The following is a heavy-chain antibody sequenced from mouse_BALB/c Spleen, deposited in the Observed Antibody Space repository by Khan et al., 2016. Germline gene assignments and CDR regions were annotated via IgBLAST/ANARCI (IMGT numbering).Heavy chain of an antibody. D-gene: IGHD1-1*01. J-gene: IGHJ2*01. Sequence: VRLQQSGAELVRSGASVKLSCTASVFNIKDYYMHWVKQRPEQGLEWIGWIDPDNGDTEYAPIFQDKATLTADTSSNAAYQQFSSLASEDSAVFCCNAIIYGSDVYFNYWGQGTTLTVSS. V-gene: IGHV14-4*02. CDR2: IDPDNGDT. CDR1: VFNIKDYY. CDR3: NAIIYGSDVYFNY.